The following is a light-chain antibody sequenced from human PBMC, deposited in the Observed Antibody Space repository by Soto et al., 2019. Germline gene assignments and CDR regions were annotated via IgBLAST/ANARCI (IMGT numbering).Light chain of an antibody. CDR1: QSISSW. CDR2: AAS. Sequence: DIQMTQSPSSLSASVGDRVTITCRASQSISSWLAWYQQKPGKAPKLLIFAASSLQSGVPSRFSGSRSGPDFTLTISSMQPDDFATFYCQQYNGYSRTFGQGTKVDIK. J-gene: IGKJ1*01. V-gene: IGKV1-5*01. CDR3: QQYNGYSRT.